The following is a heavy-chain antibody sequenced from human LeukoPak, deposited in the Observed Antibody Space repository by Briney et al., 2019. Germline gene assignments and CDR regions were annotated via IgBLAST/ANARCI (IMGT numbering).Heavy chain of an antibody. CDR2: IYHSGST. CDR3: ARQGGYDSSGYLDF. Sequence: PSETLSLTCAVSGYSIGSGYYWGWIRQPPGKGLEWIGSIYHSGSTYYNPSLKSRVTISVDTSKNQFSLKLSSVTAADTAVYYCARQGGYDSSGYLDFWGQGTLVTVSS. CDR1: GYSIGSGYY. D-gene: IGHD3-22*01. J-gene: IGHJ4*02. V-gene: IGHV4-38-2*01.